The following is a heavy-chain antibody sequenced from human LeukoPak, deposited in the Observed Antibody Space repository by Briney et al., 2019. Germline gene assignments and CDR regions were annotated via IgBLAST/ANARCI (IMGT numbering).Heavy chain of an antibody. D-gene: IGHD3-3*01. J-gene: IGHJ4*02. Sequence: GGSLRLSCAASEFTFTSYELNCVRQAPGKGLEWVSYISSSGNTISYADSVKGRFTISRDNAKNSLYLQVISLRAEDTAAYYCARGKEWLPNDYWGQGTLVTVSS. CDR3: ARGKEWLPNDY. V-gene: IGHV3-48*03. CDR2: ISSSGNTI. CDR1: EFTFTSYE.